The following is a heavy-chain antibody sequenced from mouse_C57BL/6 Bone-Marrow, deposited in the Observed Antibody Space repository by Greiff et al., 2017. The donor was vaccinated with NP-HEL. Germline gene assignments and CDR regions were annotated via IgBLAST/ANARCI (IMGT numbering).Heavy chain of an antibody. CDR2: IYPNYGTT. CDR3: ARPHYYGTKTYWYFDV. D-gene: IGHD1-1*01. Sequence: EVQLQQSGPELVMPGASVKISCKASGYSFTDYNMNWVNQSNGKSLEWIGVIYPNYGTTSYNQKFKGKATLTVDQSSSTAYMQLNSLTSEDSAVYYCARPHYYGTKTYWYFDVWGTGTTGTVSS. J-gene: IGHJ1*03. CDR1: GYSFTDYN. V-gene: IGHV1-39*01.